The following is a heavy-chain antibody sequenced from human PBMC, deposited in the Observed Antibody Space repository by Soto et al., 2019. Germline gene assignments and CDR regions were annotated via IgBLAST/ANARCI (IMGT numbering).Heavy chain of an antibody. J-gene: IGHJ5*02. CDR2: IYWDDHK. V-gene: IGHV2-5*02. CDR3: AHRRRYGDGRFDP. Sequence: QITLKESGPTLVKPTQTVTLTCTFSGFSLNSNGEGVGWIRQPPGKALEWLAFIYWDDHKRYSPSLKNRLTITKDTSANQVVLTMTNMDSVDTATYYCAHRRRYGDGRFDPWGQGTMVTVSS. D-gene: IGHD4-17*01. CDR1: GFSLNSNGEG.